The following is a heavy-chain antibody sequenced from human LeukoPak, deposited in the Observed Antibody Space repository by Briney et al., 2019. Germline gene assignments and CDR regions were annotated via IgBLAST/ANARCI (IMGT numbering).Heavy chain of an antibody. D-gene: IGHD2-8*01. J-gene: IGHJ4*02. V-gene: IGHV3-48*03. CDR1: GFIFRSHG. Sequence: PGGSLRLSCAGPGFIFRSHGMIWVRQAPGRGLEWVSYISPGGNTIYYADSMKGRFTVSRDDAKNSLSLHMNSLRAEDTAVYYCARDGGCTYSGCPSGYFDYWGQGALVTVSS. CDR2: ISPGGNTI. CDR3: ARDGGCTYSGCPSGYFDY.